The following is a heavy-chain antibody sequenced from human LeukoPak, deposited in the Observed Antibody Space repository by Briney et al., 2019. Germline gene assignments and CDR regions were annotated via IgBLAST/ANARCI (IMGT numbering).Heavy chain of an antibody. Sequence: GGSLKISCKGSGYSFTSYWIGWVRQMPGKGVEGMGIIYPGDSDTRYSPSFQGQVTISADKSISTAYLQWSSLEASDTAMYYCASQVYSSGLFDYWGQGTLVTVSS. CDR3: ASQVYSSGLFDY. CDR2: IYPGDSDT. CDR1: GYSFTSYW. J-gene: IGHJ4*02. D-gene: IGHD6-19*01. V-gene: IGHV5-51*01.